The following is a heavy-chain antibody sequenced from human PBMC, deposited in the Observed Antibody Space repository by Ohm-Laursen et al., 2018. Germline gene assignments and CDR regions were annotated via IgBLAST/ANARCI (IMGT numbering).Heavy chain of an antibody. D-gene: IGHD3-22*01. CDR1: GFTFSSYS. J-gene: IGHJ6*02. V-gene: IGHV3-21*01. CDR2: ISSSSSYI. Sequence: GSLRLSCAASGFTFSSYSMNWVRQAPGKGLEWVSSISSSSSYIYYADSVKGRFTISRDNAKNSLYLQMNSLRAEDTAVYYCAREPDDSSGYSFYYYYGMDVWGQGTTVTVSS. CDR3: AREPDDSSGYSFYYYYGMDV.